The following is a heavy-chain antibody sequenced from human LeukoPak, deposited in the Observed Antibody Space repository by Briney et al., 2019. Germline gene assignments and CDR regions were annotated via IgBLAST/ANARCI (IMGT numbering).Heavy chain of an antibody. CDR1: GFTFSSYG. CDR2: IWYDGSNK. V-gene: IGHV3-33*01. CDR3: ARERYYGSGSYSISYYYYGTDV. D-gene: IGHD3-10*01. Sequence: GGSLRLSCAASGFTFSSYGMHWVRQAPGKGLEWVAVIWYDGSNKYYADSVKGRFTISRDNSKNTLYLQMNSLRAEDTAVYYCARERYYGSGSYSISYYYYGTDVWGQGTTVTVSS. J-gene: IGHJ6*02.